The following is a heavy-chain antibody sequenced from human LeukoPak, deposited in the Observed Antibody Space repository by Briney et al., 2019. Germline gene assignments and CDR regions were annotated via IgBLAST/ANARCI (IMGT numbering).Heavy chain of an antibody. Sequence: GGSLRLSCEGSGFTFRKHGLNWVRQAPGKGLEWVSYISCTGGTIYYADSVKGRFTISRDNAKNTLYLQMNSLRAEDTAVYYCARDEFYYSSGWYVFDYWGQGTLVTVSS. D-gene: IGHD6-19*01. J-gene: IGHJ4*02. CDR1: GFTFRKHG. CDR2: ISCTGGTI. V-gene: IGHV3-48*03. CDR3: ARDEFYYSSGWYVFDY.